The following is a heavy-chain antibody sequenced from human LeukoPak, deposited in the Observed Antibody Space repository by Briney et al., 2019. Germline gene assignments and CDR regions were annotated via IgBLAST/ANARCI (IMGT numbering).Heavy chain of an antibody. CDR2: IYYSGST. D-gene: IGHD2-15*01. Sequence: PSETLSLTCTVSGGSISSSSYYWGWIRQPPGKGLEWIGSIYYSGSTYYNPSLKSRVTISVDTSKNQFSLKLSSVTAADTAVYYCARGGWSHDFPLYWGQGTLVTVSS. CDR3: ARGGWSHDFPLY. CDR1: GGSISSSSYY. J-gene: IGHJ4*02. V-gene: IGHV4-39*01.